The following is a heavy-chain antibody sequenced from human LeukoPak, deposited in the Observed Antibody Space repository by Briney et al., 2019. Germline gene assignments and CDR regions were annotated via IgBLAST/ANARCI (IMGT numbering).Heavy chain of an antibody. CDR2: INPNSGGT. CDR3: ATGQGDWGYFDY. Sequence: ASVKASCKASGYTFTGYYMHWVRQAPGQGLEWMGWINPNSGGTNYAQKFQGRVTMTRDTSISTAYMELSRLRSDDTAVYYCATGQGDWGYFDYWGQGTLVTVSS. CDR1: GYTFTGYY. J-gene: IGHJ4*02. D-gene: IGHD7-27*01. V-gene: IGHV1-2*02.